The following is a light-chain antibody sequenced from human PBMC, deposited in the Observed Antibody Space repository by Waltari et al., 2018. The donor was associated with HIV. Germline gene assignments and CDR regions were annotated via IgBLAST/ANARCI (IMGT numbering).Light chain of an antibody. J-gene: IGKJ1*01. Sequence: EIVLTQSPGTLSLSPGERVTLSCRASQSVSNSYLAWYQQKPGQAPRLLIYGASTRATGIPDRFSGSGSGTDFTLTVSRLEPEDFAVYYCQQYGSSYWTFGQGTKVEIK. CDR1: QSVSNSY. CDR3: QQYGSSYWT. V-gene: IGKV3-20*01. CDR2: GAS.